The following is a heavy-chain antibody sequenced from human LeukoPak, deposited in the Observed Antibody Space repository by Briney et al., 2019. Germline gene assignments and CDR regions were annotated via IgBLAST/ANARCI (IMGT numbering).Heavy chain of an antibody. D-gene: IGHD1-26*01. Sequence: AGTLTLSCTASGYTFSSGGIHWFRQAPRGELQGGAYMSYHGSNEYYADSVKGRFTISRDNSKNTLFLQMNSLRPEDTALYYCVRDKSNSGSYLDFWGQGTLVTVSS. J-gene: IGHJ4*02. CDR2: MSYHGSNE. V-gene: IGHV3-30*03. CDR1: GYTFSSGG. CDR3: VRDKSNSGSYLDF.